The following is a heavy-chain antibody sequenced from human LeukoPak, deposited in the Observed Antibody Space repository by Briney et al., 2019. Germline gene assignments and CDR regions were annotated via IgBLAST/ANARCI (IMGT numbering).Heavy chain of an antibody. D-gene: IGHD6-19*01. Sequence: ASVKVSCKASGYTFTGYYMHWVRQAPGQGLEWMGWINPNSGGTNYAQKFQGRVTITADKSTSTAYMELSSLRSEDTAVYYCARDDRGAGDAFDIWGQGTMVTVSS. CDR3: ARDDRGAGDAFDI. V-gene: IGHV1-2*02. CDR2: INPNSGGT. CDR1: GYTFTGYY. J-gene: IGHJ3*02.